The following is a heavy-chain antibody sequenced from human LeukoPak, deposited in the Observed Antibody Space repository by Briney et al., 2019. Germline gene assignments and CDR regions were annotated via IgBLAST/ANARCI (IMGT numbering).Heavy chain of an antibody. V-gene: IGHV3-33*08. Sequence: GRSLRLSCAASGFTFSSYGMHWVRQAPGKGLEWVAVIWYDGSNKYYADSVKGRFTISRDNSKNTLYLQMNSLRAEDTAVYYCAGRGGGISTHTSSRPGYYFDYWGQGTLVTVSS. CDR2: IWYDGSNK. CDR1: GFTFSSYG. J-gene: IGHJ4*02. D-gene: IGHD3-3*01. CDR3: AGRGGGISTHTSSRPGYYFDY.